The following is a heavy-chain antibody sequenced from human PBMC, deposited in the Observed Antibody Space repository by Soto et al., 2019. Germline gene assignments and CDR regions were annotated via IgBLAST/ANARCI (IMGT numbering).Heavy chain of an antibody. D-gene: IGHD3-10*01. V-gene: IGHV3-48*03. J-gene: IGHJ4*02. Sequence: GSLRRSCAASGFTFSRFELHWVRQAPGKGLEWISYISSSGSTAYYASSVEGRFTISRDNANNSVYLQMDSLRAEDTALYYCTRAAWFPYLSFYWGQGALVTVSS. CDR1: GFTFSRFE. CDR2: ISSSGSTA. CDR3: TRAAWFPYLSFY.